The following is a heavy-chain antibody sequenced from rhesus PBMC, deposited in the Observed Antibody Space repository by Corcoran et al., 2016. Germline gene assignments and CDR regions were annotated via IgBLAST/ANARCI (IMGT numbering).Heavy chain of an antibody. D-gene: IGHD4-11*01. J-gene: IGHJ4*01. V-gene: IGHV4-99*01. Sequence: QVQLQESGPGLVKPSETLSLTCAVSGYSISRGYYWGWIRPPPGKGLECMGYIGGSSGSTYNNPSPSIRVTISRDTSKNQFSLILSSVTAADTAVYYCARLIPRYHDFDYWGQGVLVTVSS. CDR3: ARLIPRYHDFDY. CDR2: IGGSSGST. CDR1: GYSISRGYY.